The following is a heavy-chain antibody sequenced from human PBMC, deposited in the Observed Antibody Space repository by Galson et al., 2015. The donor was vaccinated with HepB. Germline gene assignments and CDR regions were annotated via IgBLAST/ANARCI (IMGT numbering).Heavy chain of an antibody. D-gene: IGHD6-13*01. J-gene: IGHJ4*02. V-gene: IGHV4-59*01. CDR3: ARPHRMYCSSCPWDY. CDR1: GGSISSYY. Sequence: ETLSLTCTVSGGSISSYYWTWIRQPPGKGLEWIGYIYYTGSTNYNPSLKSRVTMSVDASKNQFSLKLSSVTAADTAVYYCARPHRMYCSSCPWDYSGQGALVTVSS. CDR2: IYYTGST.